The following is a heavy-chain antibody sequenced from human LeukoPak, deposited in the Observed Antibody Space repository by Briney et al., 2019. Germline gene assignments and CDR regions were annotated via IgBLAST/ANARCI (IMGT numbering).Heavy chain of an antibody. CDR3: ARVIFSANWFDP. J-gene: IGHJ5*02. CDR1: GDSIRSYY. D-gene: IGHD3-9*01. Sequence: PSETLSLTCTVSGDSIRSYYWSCIRHTPGKGLGWIGYIYYSGRTNYNPSLKSRVPISVDTSNDQFSLKLSSVTAADTAVYYCARVIFSANWFDPWGEGTLVSVSS. CDR2: IYYSGRT. V-gene: IGHV4-59*01.